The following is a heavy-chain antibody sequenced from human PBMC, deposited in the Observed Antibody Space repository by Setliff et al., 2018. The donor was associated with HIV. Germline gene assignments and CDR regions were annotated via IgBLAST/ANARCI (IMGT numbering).Heavy chain of an antibody. CDR2: VYYSGST. J-gene: IGHJ2*01. CDR3: ARDPYDTSGYSNYYFDL. D-gene: IGHD3-22*01. V-gene: IGHV4-30-4*08. CDR1: GASISSGDYY. Sequence: SQTLSLTCTVSGASISSGDYYWTWIRQPPGKGLEWIGYVYYSGSTYYNPSLKSRVTISVDTSKNQFSLKLNSVTAADTAVYYCARDPYDTSGYSNYYFDLWGRGTLVTVSS.